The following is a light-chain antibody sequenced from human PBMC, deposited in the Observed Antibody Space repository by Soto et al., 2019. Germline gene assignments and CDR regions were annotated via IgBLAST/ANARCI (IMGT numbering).Light chain of an antibody. CDR2: RNN. CDR1: SCNIGTNY. Sequence: QSVLTQPPSASGTPGQRVTISCSGSSCNIGTNYVYWYQQLPGTAPKLLIFRNNHRPSGVPDRFSGSKSGTSASLAISGLRSEDEADYYCAAWDDSLSARVFGGGTKPTVL. J-gene: IGLJ3*02. V-gene: IGLV1-47*01. CDR3: AAWDDSLSARV.